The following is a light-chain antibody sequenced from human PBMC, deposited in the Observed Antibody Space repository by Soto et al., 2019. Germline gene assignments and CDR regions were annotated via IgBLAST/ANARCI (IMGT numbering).Light chain of an antibody. Sequence: DIQMTQSPSSLSASVGDRVTITCRASQSISSYLNWYQQKPGKAPKLLIYAASSLQSGVPSRFSGSGSGTDFTLTINGLQPDDFATYYCQQYNTFWTFGQGTKVDIK. V-gene: IGKV1-39*01. CDR2: AAS. CDR1: QSISSY. CDR3: QQYNTFWT. J-gene: IGKJ1*01.